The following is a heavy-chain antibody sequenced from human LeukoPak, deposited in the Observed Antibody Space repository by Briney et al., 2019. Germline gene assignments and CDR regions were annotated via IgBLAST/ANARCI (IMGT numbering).Heavy chain of an antibody. J-gene: IGHJ4*02. D-gene: IGHD3-10*01. CDR3: AKNDRRYYGSGSYYVDY. V-gene: IGHV3-23*01. CDR1: GFTFSSYA. Sequence: GGSLRLSCAASGFTFSSYAMSWVRQAPGKGLEWVSAISGSGGSTYYADSVKGRFTISRDNSKNTLYLQMNSLRAEDTAVYYRAKNDRRYYGSGSYYVDYWGQGTLVTVSS. CDR2: ISGSGGST.